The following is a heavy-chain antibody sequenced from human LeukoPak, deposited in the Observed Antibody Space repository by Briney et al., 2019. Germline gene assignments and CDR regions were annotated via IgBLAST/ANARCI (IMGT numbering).Heavy chain of an antibody. J-gene: IGHJ4*02. CDR1: GFTFSSYS. V-gene: IGHV3-21*01. CDR3: TTSLPHVVDVTTSDGGN. Sequence: GGSLRLSCAASGFTFSSYSMSWVRQAPGKGLEWVSSISSSSSYIYYADSVKGRFTISRDNAGNSLYLQMNSLRAEDTAVYYCTTSLPHVVDVTTSDGGNWGQGTLVTVSS. CDR2: ISSSSSYI. D-gene: IGHD2-21*02.